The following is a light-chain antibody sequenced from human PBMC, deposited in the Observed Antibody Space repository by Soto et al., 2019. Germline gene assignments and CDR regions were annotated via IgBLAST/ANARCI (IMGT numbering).Light chain of an antibody. CDR3: QQTYRTPLT. CDR2: AAS. J-gene: IGKJ4*01. CDR1: QYIGRY. Sequence: DIQMTQSPSSLSASVGDRFTFTCRAGQYIGRYLNWYQQKPGKAPKLLIYAASSLHSGVPSRFSGSGSGTDFTLTISSLQPEDFATCSCQQTYRTPLTFGGGTKVDIK. V-gene: IGKV1-39*01.